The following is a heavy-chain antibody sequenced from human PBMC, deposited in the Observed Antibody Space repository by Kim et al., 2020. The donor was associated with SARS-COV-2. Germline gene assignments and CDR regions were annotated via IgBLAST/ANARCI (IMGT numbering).Heavy chain of an antibody. Sequence: GGSLRLSCAASGFTFSSYAMSWVRQAPGKGLEWVSAISGSGGSTYYADSVKGRFTISRDNSKNTLYLQMNSLRAEDTAVYYCAKDGGGYSGYDREPFDPWGQGTLVTVSS. J-gene: IGHJ5*02. CDR2: ISGSGGST. CDR3: AKDGGGYSGYDREPFDP. CDR1: GFTFSSYA. D-gene: IGHD5-12*01. V-gene: IGHV3-23*01.